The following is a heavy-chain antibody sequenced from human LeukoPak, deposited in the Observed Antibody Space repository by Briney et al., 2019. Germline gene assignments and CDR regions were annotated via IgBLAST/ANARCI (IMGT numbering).Heavy chain of an antibody. D-gene: IGHD1-26*01. Sequence: ASVKVSCKASGYTFTGYYMHWVRQAPGQGLEWMGWINPNSGGTNYAQKFQGRVTMTRDTSISTACMELSRLRSDDTAMYYCAKDSQWELPEYFQHWGQGTLVTVSS. V-gene: IGHV1-2*02. CDR2: INPNSGGT. CDR1: GYTFTGYY. CDR3: AKDSQWELPEYFQH. J-gene: IGHJ1*01.